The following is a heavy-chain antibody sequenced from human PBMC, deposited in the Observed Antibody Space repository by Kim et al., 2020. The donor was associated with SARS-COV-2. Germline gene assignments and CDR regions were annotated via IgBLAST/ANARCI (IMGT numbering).Heavy chain of an antibody. Sequence: ASVKVSCKASGYTFTSYDINWVRQATGQGLEWMGWMNPNSGNTGYAQKFQGRVTMTRNTSISTAYMELSSLRSEDTAVYYCARVGLRYFDWLSNYYYYYYMDVWGKGTTVTVSS. J-gene: IGHJ6*03. V-gene: IGHV1-8*01. CDR2: MNPNSGNT. D-gene: IGHD3-9*01. CDR1: GYTFTSYD. CDR3: ARVGLRYFDWLSNYYYYYYMDV.